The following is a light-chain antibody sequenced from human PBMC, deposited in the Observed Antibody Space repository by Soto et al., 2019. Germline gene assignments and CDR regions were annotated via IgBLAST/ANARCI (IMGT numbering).Light chain of an antibody. V-gene: IGKV3-20*01. CDR1: QSVSNNY. CDR3: QQYGSSPRT. J-gene: IGKJ1*01. CDR2: GAS. Sequence: EIVLTQSPGTLSLSPGQRATLSCRASQSVSNNYLAWYQQKPGQAPRLLLYGASSRATGIPDRISGSGSGTEFTLTISRLEPEDLAVFYCQQYGSSPRTFGQGTRVEIK.